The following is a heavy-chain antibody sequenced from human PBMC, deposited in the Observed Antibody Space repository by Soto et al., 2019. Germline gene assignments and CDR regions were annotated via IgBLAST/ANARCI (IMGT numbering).Heavy chain of an antibody. V-gene: IGHV1-18*01. CDR2: ISAYNGNT. CDR1: GYTFTSYG. CDR3: ARLSPTYYYDSSGYRVFDY. D-gene: IGHD3-22*01. J-gene: IGHJ4*02. Sequence: GASVKVSCKASGYTFTSYGISWVRQAPGQGLEWMGWISAYNGNTNYAQKLQGRVTMTTDTSTSTAYMELRSLRSDDTAVYYCARLSPTYYYDSSGYRVFDYWGQGTLVTVSS.